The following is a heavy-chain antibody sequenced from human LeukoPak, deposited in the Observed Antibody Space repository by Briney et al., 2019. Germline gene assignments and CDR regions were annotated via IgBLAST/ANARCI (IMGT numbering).Heavy chain of an antibody. CDR3: ARGIVATTAFDY. V-gene: IGHV3-21*01. CDR1: GFTFSSYG. Sequence: GSLRLSCAASGFTFSSYGMNWVRQALGKGLEWVSSISTTSSHIYYADSVKGRFTISRDNAKNSLYLQMNSLRAEDMAVYYCARGIVATTAFDYWGQGTLVTVSS. D-gene: IGHD5-12*01. CDR2: ISTTSSHI. J-gene: IGHJ4*02.